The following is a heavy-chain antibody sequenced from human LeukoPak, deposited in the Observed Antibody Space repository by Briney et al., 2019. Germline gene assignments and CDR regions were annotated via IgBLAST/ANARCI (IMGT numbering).Heavy chain of an antibody. CDR3: ANTRIAAALFDY. V-gene: IGHV3-23*01. CDR2: ISGSGGST. Sequence: GGSLRLSCAGSGFTFRSYAMSWVRQAPGKGLEWVSAISGSGGSTYYADSVKGRFTISRDNSKNTLYLQMNSLRAEDTAVYYCANTRIAAALFDYWGQGTLVTVSS. J-gene: IGHJ4*02. D-gene: IGHD6-13*01. CDR1: GFTFRSYA.